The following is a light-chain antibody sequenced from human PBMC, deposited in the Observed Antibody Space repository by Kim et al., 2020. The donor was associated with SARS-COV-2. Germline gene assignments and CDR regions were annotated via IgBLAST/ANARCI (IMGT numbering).Light chain of an antibody. CDR3: QQANSFPYT. CDR2: AAS. J-gene: IGKJ2*01. V-gene: IGKV1-12*01. CDR1: QGISSW. Sequence: SASVGDRVTIACRASQGISSWLAWYQQKPGKAPNLLFYAASSLQSGVPSRFSGSGSGTDFTLAISSLQPEDSATYYCQQANSFPYTFGQGTKLEIK.